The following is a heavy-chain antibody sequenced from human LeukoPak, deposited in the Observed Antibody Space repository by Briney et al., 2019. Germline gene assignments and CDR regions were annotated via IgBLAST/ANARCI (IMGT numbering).Heavy chain of an antibody. J-gene: IGHJ4*02. CDR2: TYYRSKWYN. Sequence: SQTLSLTCAISGDSVSSNSATWTWIRQSPSRGLEWLGRTYYRSKWYNDYAVSVKSRIVINPVTSKNQFSLQLNSVTPEDTAVYYCARGSSSNSWYFDYWGQGTLVTVSS. CDR3: ARGSSSNSWYFDY. CDR1: GDSVSSNSAT. D-gene: IGHD6-13*01. V-gene: IGHV6-1*01.